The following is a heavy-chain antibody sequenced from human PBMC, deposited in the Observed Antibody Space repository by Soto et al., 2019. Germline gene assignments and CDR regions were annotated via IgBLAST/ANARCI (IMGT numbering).Heavy chain of an antibody. CDR1: GGSFSGYY. V-gene: IGHV4-34*01. J-gene: IGHJ4*02. CDR2: ITHSGST. Sequence: QVQLQQWGAGLLKPSETLSLTCAVYGGSFSGYYWPWIRQPPGTGLEWIGEITHSGSTNYNPSLKSRVTISVDTSKNPFSLNLTSVTAADTAVYYCARDKITGLLDYWGQGTLVTV. CDR3: ARDKITGLLDY. D-gene: IGHD2-8*02.